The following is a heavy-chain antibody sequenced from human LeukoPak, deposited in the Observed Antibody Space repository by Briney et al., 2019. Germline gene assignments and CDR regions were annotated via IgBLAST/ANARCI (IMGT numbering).Heavy chain of an antibody. CDR1: GFTLKTYG. Sequence: PGGSLRLSCAASGFTLKTYGMHWVRQAPGKGLEWVAVIWSDGSNIYYADSVKGRFTISRDNSKNTLYLQMNSLRAEDTAVYYCARDRERAVAGTGDVYWGQGTLVTVSS. CDR3: ARDRERAVAGTGDVY. D-gene: IGHD6-19*01. J-gene: IGHJ4*02. V-gene: IGHV3-33*01. CDR2: IWSDGSNI.